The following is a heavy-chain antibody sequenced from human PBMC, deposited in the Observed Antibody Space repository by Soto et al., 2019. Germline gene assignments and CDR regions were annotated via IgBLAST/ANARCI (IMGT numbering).Heavy chain of an antibody. D-gene: IGHD6-13*01. CDR3: ARGTGAAGTRSLET. CDR2: TYYRSTWYN. J-gene: IGHJ4*02. Sequence: PSQTLSLTCAISGDSVSSNSAAWNWIRQSPSRGLEWLGRTYYRSTWYNDYAVSVKSRITINPDTSKNQISLQLNSLTPDDTAVDYCARGTGAAGTRSLETWGQGTQATVSA. CDR1: GDSVSSNSAA. V-gene: IGHV6-1*01.